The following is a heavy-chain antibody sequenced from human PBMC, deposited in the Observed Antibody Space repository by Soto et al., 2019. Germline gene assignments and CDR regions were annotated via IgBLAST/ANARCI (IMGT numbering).Heavy chain of an antibody. D-gene: IGHD3-9*01. Sequence: SETLSLTCAVYGGSFSGYYWSWIRQPPGKGLEWIGEINHSGSTNYNPSLKSRVTISVDTSKNQFSLKLSSVTAADTAVYYCARFPPANYDILTGYPFDPWGQGTLVTVSS. CDR1: GGSFSGYY. CDR3: ARFPPANYDILTGYPFDP. V-gene: IGHV4-34*01. CDR2: INHSGST. J-gene: IGHJ5*02.